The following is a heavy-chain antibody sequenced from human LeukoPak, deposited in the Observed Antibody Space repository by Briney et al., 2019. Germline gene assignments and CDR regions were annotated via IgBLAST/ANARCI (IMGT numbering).Heavy chain of an antibody. CDR1: GYTFSNFD. V-gene: IGHV1-8*01. CDR3: ARGPQWRGDSYYIDV. CDR2: MNPNSGNT. J-gene: IGHJ6*03. D-gene: IGHD6-19*01. Sequence: ASVKASCKASGYTFSNFDINWVRQATGQGLEWMGWMNPNSGNTGYAQRFQGRVTMTMNTSISTAYMELSSLISEDTAVYYCARGPQWRGDSYYIDVWGRGTTVTVSS.